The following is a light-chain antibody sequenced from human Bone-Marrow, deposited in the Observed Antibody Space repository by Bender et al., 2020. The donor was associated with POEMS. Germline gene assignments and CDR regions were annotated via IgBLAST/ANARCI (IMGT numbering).Light chain of an antibody. CDR3: ASYTSSASPYV. CDR1: SSDVDDYNY. CDR2: DVS. Sequence: QSALTQPASVSGSPGQSITISCTGTSSDVDDYNYVSWFQQRPGKAPKLMISDVSDRPSGVSDRFSGSKSGSTASLTISGLQPEDEAVYYCASYTSSASPYVFGPGTKVTVL. V-gene: IGLV2-14*01. J-gene: IGLJ1*01.